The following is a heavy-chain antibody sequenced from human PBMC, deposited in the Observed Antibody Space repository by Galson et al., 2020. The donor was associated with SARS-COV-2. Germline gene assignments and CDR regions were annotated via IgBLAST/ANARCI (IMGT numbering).Heavy chain of an antibody. CDR1: GYSFGGHY. CDR2: ISPRIATT. D-gene: IGHD3-16*01. V-gene: IGHV1-2*02. J-gene: IGHJ2*01. Sequence: ASVKVSCKASGYSFGGHYIHWVRQAPGQGLEWMGWISPRIATTSYAPKFQGRVTMTQYTSTTTVVMELRGLRSDDTAIYYCARERGRAVWNFDLWGRGILISVSS. CDR3: ARERGRAVWNFDL.